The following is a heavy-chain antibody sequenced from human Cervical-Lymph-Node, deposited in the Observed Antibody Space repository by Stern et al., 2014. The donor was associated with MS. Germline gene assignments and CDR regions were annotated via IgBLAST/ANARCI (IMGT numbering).Heavy chain of an antibody. CDR3: ARALGGWPAVFDY. Sequence: QVQLQESGPGLVKPSQTLSLTCTVSGGSISSGSYYWSWIRQPDGKGLEWIGPIYTRGNPNYTPSLKIRFPISVDTSKNHFPLKLSSLTAADTAVYYCARALGGWPAVFDYWGQGTLVTVSS. D-gene: IGHD6-19*01. CDR1: GGSISSGSYY. CDR2: IYTRGNP. J-gene: IGHJ4*02. V-gene: IGHV4-61*02.